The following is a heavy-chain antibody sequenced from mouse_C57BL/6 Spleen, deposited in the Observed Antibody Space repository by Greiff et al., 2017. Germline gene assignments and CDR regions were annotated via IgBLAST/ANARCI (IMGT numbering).Heavy chain of an antibody. CDR2: INPNYGTT. J-gene: IGHJ2*01. Sequence: VQLKESGPELVKPGASVKISCKASGYSFTDYNMNWVKQSNGKSLEWIGVINPNYGTTSYNQQFKGKATLTVDQSSSTAYMQLNSLTSEDSAVYYCARRGRGSSYDDYWGQGTTLTVSS. V-gene: IGHV1-39*01. CDR3: ARRGRGSSYDDY. CDR1: GYSFTDYN. D-gene: IGHD1-1*01.